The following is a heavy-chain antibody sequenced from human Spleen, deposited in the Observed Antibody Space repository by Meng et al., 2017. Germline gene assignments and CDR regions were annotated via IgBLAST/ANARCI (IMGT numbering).Heavy chain of an antibody. V-gene: IGHV4-34*02. Sequence: QVQLQQWGAGLLKPSETLSLSCAVYGGYFIDYHWRRIRQPPGKGQEWIGEINHSGSPNYNPYLKSRVTISVDTSKNQFSLNLSSVTAADTAVYYCASGVIMVAVSVTRNFDYWGQGTLVTVSS. CDR3: ASGVIMVAVSVTRNFDY. J-gene: IGHJ4*02. CDR1: GGYFIDYH. D-gene: IGHD6-19*01. CDR2: INHSGSP.